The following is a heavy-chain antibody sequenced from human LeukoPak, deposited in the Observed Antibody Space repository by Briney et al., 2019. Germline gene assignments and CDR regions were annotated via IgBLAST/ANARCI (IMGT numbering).Heavy chain of an antibody. CDR2: TSSSSSYI. D-gene: IGHD2-21*01. V-gene: IGHV3-21*01. J-gene: IGHJ3*02. CDR3: ARDRKYSDAFDI. CDR1: GFTFSSYS. Sequence: PGGSLRLSCAASGFTFSSYSMNWVRQAPGKGLEWVSSTSSSSSYIYYADSVKGRFTISRDNAKNSLYLQMNSLRAEDTAVYYCARDRKYSDAFDIWGQGTMVTVSS.